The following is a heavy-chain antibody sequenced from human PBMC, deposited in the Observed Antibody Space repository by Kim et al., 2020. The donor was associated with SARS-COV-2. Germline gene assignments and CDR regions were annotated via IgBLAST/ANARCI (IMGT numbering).Heavy chain of an antibody. Sequence: GGSLRLSCTASGFTFGDYAMSWVRQAPGKGLEWVGFIRSKAYGGTTEYAASVKGRFTISRDDSKSIAYLQMNSLKTEDTAVYYCTRESYYYGMDVWGQGTTGTVSS. J-gene: IGHJ6*02. V-gene: IGHV3-49*04. CDR1: GFTFGDYA. CDR3: TRESYYYGMDV. CDR2: IRSKAYGGTT.